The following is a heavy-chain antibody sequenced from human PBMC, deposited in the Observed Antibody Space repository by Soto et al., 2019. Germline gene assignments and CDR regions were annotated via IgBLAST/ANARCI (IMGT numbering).Heavy chain of an antibody. V-gene: IGHV5-51*01. Sequence: SGESLKISCQGSGYSFTNYWVGWVRQVPGKGLEWMAVIYPADSNIKYSPSFRGQVTISADTSINTAYLQWSSLKASDTAIYYCARNARFDRSASVDYWGQGTLVTVSS. D-gene: IGHD3-9*01. CDR2: IYPADSNI. CDR1: GYSFTNYW. CDR3: ARNARFDRSASVDY. J-gene: IGHJ4*02.